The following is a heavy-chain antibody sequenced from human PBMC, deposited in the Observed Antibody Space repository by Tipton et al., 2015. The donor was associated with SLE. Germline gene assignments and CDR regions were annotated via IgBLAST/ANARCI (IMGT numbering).Heavy chain of an antibody. CDR1: GDSITSYY. D-gene: IGHD5-24*01. J-gene: IGHJ4*02. CDR3: ARGDVD. V-gene: IGHV4-4*07. CDR2: VYSSGSA. Sequence: GDSITSYYWSWFRQSTGRGLEWIGRVYSSGSANYNPALISRVSMSVDISKNQFFLTLRSVTAADTAVYFCARGDVDWGQGTLVTVSS.